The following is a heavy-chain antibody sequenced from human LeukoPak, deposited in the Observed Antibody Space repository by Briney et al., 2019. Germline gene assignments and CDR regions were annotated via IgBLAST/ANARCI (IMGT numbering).Heavy chain of an antibody. Sequence: SETLSLTCTVSGGSISSFFWSWIRQPPGKGLEWIGYIHYSGSTNYNPSLESRVTISVDTSKNQFSLNLSSVTAADTAVYYCARHEGGNLDFDYWGQGTLVTVSS. D-gene: IGHD4-23*01. CDR3: ARHEGGNLDFDY. V-gene: IGHV4-59*08. CDR1: GGSISSFF. J-gene: IGHJ4*02. CDR2: IHYSGST.